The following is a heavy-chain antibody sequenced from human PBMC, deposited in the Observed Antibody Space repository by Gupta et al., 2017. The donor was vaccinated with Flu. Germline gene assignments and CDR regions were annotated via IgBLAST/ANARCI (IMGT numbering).Heavy chain of an antibody. J-gene: IGHJ4*02. CDR3: ARPGEGEAFDY. CDR1: GYTFKNYY. CDR2: ISPSGGGT. Sequence: QVQLGQSGPEVKKPGASVKVSCKVSGYTFKNYYMHWVPQAPGQGVEWMGMISPSGGGTGYAQKCQGRSTMTGDTSTSTFNMDLSSLTTGDTAVYYCARPGEGEAFDYWGQGTLVTVSS. D-gene: IGHD3-16*01. V-gene: IGHV1-46*02.